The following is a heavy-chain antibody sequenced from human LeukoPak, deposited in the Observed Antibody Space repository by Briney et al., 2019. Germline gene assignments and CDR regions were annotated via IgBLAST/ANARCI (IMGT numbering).Heavy chain of an antibody. D-gene: IGHD3-3*01. CDR2: MKPKSGNT. CDR3: ARGTPPNVEYFWSGRKNWFDP. V-gene: IGHV1-8*01. J-gene: IGHJ5*02. CDR1: GYTFTSYD. Sequence: ASVKVSCKASGYTFTSYDINWVRQATGQGLEWMGWMKPKSGNTGYAQKFQGRVTMTRNTSISTAYMELSSLRSEDTAVYYCARGTPPNVEYFWSGRKNWFDPWGQGTLVTVSS.